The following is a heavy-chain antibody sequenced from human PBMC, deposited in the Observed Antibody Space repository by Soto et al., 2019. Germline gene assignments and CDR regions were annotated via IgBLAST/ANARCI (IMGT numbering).Heavy chain of an antibody. CDR3: AREIAVAGTGYYYYYYGMDV. V-gene: IGHV1-2*04. CDR1: GYTFTGYY. Sequence: ASVKVSCKASGYTFTGYYMHWVRQAPGQGLEWMGWINPNSGGTNYAQKFQGWVTMTRDTSISTAYMELSRLRSDDTAVYYCAREIAVAGTGYYYYYYGMDVWGQGTTVTVSS. J-gene: IGHJ6*02. D-gene: IGHD6-19*01. CDR2: INPNSGGT.